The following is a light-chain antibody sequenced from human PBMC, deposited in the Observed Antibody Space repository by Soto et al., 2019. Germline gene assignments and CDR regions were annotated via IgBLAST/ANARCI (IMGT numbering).Light chain of an antibody. CDR3: QQANSFPIT. CDR2: RAS. Sequence: DRVMTQSPDTLSASPGXGXXLXXRASQSVSDKLAWYQQKPGQGPRLLVYRASTRTLGIPARFSGSESGTEFTLTISSLQSEDCAIYFCQQANSFPITFGQGTRLEI. CDR1: QSVSDK. J-gene: IGKJ5*01. V-gene: IGKV3-15*01.